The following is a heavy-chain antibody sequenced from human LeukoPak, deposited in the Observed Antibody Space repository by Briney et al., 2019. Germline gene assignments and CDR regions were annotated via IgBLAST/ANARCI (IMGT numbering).Heavy chain of an antibody. CDR2: IDPKSGGT. D-gene: IGHD2-2*01. Sequence: ASVKVSCKASGYTFTGYCMHWVRQAPGQGLEWMGWIDPKSGGTNYAQKFQGRVTMTRDTSISTAYMELSRVRSDDTAVYYCARVVGQRTEMPSRDYFDYWGQGTLVTVSS. CDR1: GYTFTGYC. J-gene: IGHJ4*02. CDR3: ARVVGQRTEMPSRDYFDY. V-gene: IGHV1-2*02.